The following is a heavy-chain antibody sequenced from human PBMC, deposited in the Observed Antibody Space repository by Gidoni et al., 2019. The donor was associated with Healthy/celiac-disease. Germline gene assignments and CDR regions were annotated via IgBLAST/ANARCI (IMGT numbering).Heavy chain of an antibody. CDR1: GFTFDDYT. CDR2: ISWDGGST. J-gene: IGHJ4*02. V-gene: IGHV3-43*01. Sequence: EVQLVESGGVVVQPGGSLRLSCAASGFTFDDYTMHWVRQAPGKGLEWVSLISWDGGSTYYAYSVKGRFTISRDNSKNSLYLQMNSLRTEDTALYYCAKETTLGVYNNYPMSFDYWGQGTLVTVSS. D-gene: IGHD1-1*01. CDR3: AKETTLGVYNNYPMSFDY.